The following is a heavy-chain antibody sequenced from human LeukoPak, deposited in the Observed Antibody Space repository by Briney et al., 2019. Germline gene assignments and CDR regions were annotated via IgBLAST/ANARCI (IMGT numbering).Heavy chain of an antibody. CDR2: MNPNSGST. Sequence: ASVKVSCKASGYSFISFDINWVRQATGQGLEWLGWMNPNSGSTGYAQNFQGRVSMTRDTSISTAYMELSNLGSEDTAVYYYTRNLARTGDFDYWGQGTLVTVSS. J-gene: IGHJ4*02. D-gene: IGHD5-12*01. V-gene: IGHV1-8*01. CDR3: TRNLARTGDFDY. CDR1: GYSFISFD.